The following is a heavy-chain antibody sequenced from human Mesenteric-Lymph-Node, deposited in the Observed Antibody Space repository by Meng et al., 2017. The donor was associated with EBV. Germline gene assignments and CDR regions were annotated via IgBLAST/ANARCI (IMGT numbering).Heavy chain of an antibody. CDR2: ISPYNGNT. V-gene: IGHV1-18*01. Sequence: VQLVQSGAEVKKPGSSVKVSCKASGGTFSSYAISWVRQAPGQGIEWMGGISPYNGNTYSAQKFQGRVTMTTDTSTDTAYIELRSLRSDDTAVYSCARDGSGDGYTFDYWGQGTLVTVSS. CDR1: GGTFSSYA. J-gene: IGHJ4*02. CDR3: ARDGSGDGYTFDY. D-gene: IGHD5-24*01.